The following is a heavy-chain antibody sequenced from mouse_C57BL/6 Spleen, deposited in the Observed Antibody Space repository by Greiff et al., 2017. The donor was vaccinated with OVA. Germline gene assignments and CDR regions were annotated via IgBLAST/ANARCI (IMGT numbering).Heavy chain of an antibody. CDR3: ARDFDY. Sequence: VQLQQPGAELVKPGASVTMSCKASGYTFPSYWITWVKQRPGQGLEWIGDIYPGSGSTNYNEKFKSKATLTVDTSSSTAYMQLSSLTSAVSAVYYCARDFDYWGQGTTLTVSS. CDR1: GYTFPSYW. J-gene: IGHJ2*01. CDR2: IYPGSGST. V-gene: IGHV1-55*01.